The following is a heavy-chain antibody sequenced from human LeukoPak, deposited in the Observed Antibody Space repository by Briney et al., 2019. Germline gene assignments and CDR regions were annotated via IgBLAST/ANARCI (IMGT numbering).Heavy chain of an antibody. CDR2: ISAYNGNT. Sequence: ASVKVSCKASGYTLTSYGISWVRQASGQGLEWMGWISAYNGNTNYAQKLQGRVTMTTDTSTSTAYMELRSLRSDDTAVYYCARDVDRIRGGWFDPWGQGTLVTVSS. V-gene: IGHV1-18*01. J-gene: IGHJ5*02. CDR1: GYTLTSYG. D-gene: IGHD5-12*01. CDR3: ARDVDRIRGGWFDP.